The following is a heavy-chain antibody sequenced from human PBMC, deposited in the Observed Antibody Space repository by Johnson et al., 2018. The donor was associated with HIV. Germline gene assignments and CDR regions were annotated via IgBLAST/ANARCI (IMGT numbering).Heavy chain of an antibody. CDR1: GFIFSSYW. D-gene: IGHD5-18*01. J-gene: IGHJ3*02. CDR2: INSDGSST. Sequence: VQLVESGGGLVQPGGSLRLSCAASGFIFSSYWMHWVRQAPGKGLVWVSRINSDGSSTTYADSVKGRFTISRDNAKNTLYQQMNSLRAEDTAVYYCPRETNSAMAGDAFDIWGQGTMVTVSS. V-gene: IGHV3-74*01. CDR3: PRETNSAMAGDAFDI.